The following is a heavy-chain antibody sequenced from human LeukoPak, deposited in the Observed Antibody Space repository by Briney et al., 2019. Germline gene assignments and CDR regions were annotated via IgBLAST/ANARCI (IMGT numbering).Heavy chain of an antibody. J-gene: IGHJ4*02. V-gene: IGHV3-7*01. D-gene: IGHD3-22*01. CDR2: IKQDGSEK. Sequence: GGSLGLSCAASGFTFSSYWMSWVRQAPGKGLEWVANIKQDGSEKYYVDSVKGRFTISRDNAKNSLYLQMNSLRAEDTAVYYCARDVKSNYYRIGIDYWGQGTLVTVSS. CDR3: ARDVKSNYYRIGIDY. CDR1: GFTFSSYW.